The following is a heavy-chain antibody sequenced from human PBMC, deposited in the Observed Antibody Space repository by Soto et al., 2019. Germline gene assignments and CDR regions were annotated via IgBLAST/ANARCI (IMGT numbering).Heavy chain of an antibody. CDR1: GFSVSGNY. Sequence: EVQLVESGRGLIQPGGSLRLSCAASGFSVSGNYMSWVRQAPGKGLEWVSVIYSDGSTYYADSVKGRFTISRDNSKNTLYLQMNSLRAEDTAVYYCARDCSSTSCYTPHYGMDVWGQGTTVTVSS. CDR3: ARDCSSTSCYTPHYGMDV. V-gene: IGHV3-53*01. J-gene: IGHJ6*02. D-gene: IGHD2-2*02. CDR2: IYSDGST.